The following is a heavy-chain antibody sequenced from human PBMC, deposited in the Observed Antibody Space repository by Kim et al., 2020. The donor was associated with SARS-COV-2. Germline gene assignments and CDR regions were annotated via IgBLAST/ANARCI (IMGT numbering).Heavy chain of an antibody. D-gene: IGHD3-9*01. CDR1: GGSFSGYY. CDR3: ASRYYDILTGWLDY. V-gene: IGHV4-34*01. J-gene: IGHJ4*02. Sequence: SETLSLTCAVYGGSFSGYYWSWIRQPPGKGLEWIGEINHSGSTNYNPSLKSRVTISVDTSKNQFSLKLSSVTAADTAVYYCASRYYDILTGWLDYWGQGTLVTVSS. CDR2: INHSGST.